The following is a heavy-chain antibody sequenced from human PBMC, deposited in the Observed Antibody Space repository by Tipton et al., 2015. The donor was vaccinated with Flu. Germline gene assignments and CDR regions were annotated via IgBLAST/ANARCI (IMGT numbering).Heavy chain of an antibody. D-gene: IGHD3-3*01. V-gene: IGHV3-48*03. Sequence: SLRLSCAASGFTFSSYEMNWVRQAPGKGLEWVSYISSSGSTIYYADSVKGRFTISRDNAKNSLYLQMNSLRAEDTAVYYCARESNYEYYDFWSGSVGSFDYWGQGTLVTVSS. J-gene: IGHJ4*02. CDR3: ARESNYEYYDFWSGSVGSFDY. CDR2: ISSSGSTI. CDR1: GFTFSSYE.